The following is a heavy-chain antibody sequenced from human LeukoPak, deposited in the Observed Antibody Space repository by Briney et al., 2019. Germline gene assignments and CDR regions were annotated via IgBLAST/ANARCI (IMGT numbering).Heavy chain of an antibody. V-gene: IGHV3-7*01. J-gene: IGHJ6*03. CDR3: ARDGVARSYYYYYMDV. CDR2: IKQDGSEK. Sequence: GGSLRLSCAASGFSFSSDWMSWVRQAPGKGLEWVANIKQDGSEKYYVDSVKGRFTISRDNAKNSLYLQMNSLRAEDTAVYYCARDGVARSYYYYYMDVWGKGTTVTVSS. D-gene: IGHD2-15*01. CDR1: GFSFSSDW.